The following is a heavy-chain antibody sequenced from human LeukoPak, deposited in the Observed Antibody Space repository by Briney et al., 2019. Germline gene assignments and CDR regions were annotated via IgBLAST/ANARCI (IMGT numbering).Heavy chain of an antibody. CDR3: ARGGLGYYYGSGSYKH. Sequence: GASVTVSSTASAHTFTTYGISWVRQARGQGLEWMGWISAYNGNTNYAQKLQGRVTMTTDTSTSTAYMELRSLRSEDTAVYYCARGGLGYYYGSGSYKHWGQGTLVTVSS. J-gene: IGHJ1*01. D-gene: IGHD3-10*01. CDR1: AHTFTTYG. CDR2: ISAYNGNT. V-gene: IGHV1-18*01.